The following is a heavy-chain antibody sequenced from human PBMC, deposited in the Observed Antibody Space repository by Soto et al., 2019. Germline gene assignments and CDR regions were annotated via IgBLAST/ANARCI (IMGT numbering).Heavy chain of an antibody. Sequence: GESLKISCQASGYNFATYWIAWVRQMPGKGLEYMWIIYPGNSDARYSPSFQGQVTFSADKSISTAYLHWSSLKASDTAMYYCARHGFYGDYASNYFDPWGQGTRVTVSS. J-gene: IGHJ5*02. D-gene: IGHD4-17*01. CDR3: ARHGFYGDYASNYFDP. CDR2: IYPGNSDA. CDR1: GYNFATYW. V-gene: IGHV5-51*01.